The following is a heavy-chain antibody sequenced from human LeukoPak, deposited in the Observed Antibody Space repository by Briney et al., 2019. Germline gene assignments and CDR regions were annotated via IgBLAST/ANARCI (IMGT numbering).Heavy chain of an antibody. CDR1: GGSISSYY. CDR3: ARWGSVAVARFDY. J-gene: IGHJ4*02. Sequence: SETLSLTRTVSGGSISSYYWSWIRQPPGKGLEWIGYIYYTGSTNYNPSLTSRVNISVDTSKNQFSLNLTSVTAADTAVYYCARWGSVAVARFDYWGQGTLVTVSS. D-gene: IGHD3-16*01. CDR2: IYYTGST. V-gene: IGHV4-59*01.